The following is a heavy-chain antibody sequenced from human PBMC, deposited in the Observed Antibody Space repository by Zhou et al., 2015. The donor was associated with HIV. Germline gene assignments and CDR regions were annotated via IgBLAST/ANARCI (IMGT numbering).Heavy chain of an antibody. Sequence: QVQLVQSGAEVKKPGASVKVSCKASGYTFTGYYMHWVRQAPGQGLEWMGWINPNSGGTNYAQKFQGRVTMTRDTSISTAYMELSRLRSDDTAVYYCARGRSRGGWTHYFDYWGQGTLVTVSS. V-gene: IGHV1-2*02. D-gene: IGHD6-19*01. CDR1: GYTFTGYY. CDR2: INPNSGGT. J-gene: IGHJ4*02. CDR3: ARGRSRGGWTHYFDY.